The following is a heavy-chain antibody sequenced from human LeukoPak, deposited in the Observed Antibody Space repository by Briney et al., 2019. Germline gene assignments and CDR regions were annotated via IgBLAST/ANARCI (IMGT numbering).Heavy chain of an antibody. J-gene: IGHJ4*02. V-gene: IGHV3-7*04. D-gene: IGHD4-17*01. Sequence: PGGALRLSCAASGFTFSNYWMSWVRQARGEGLEWVANIKQDGRDKYYVGSVKGRFTISRDNTKNSLYLQMNSLRAEDTAVYYFARDTVATTFDYWGQGTLVTVSS. CDR2: IKQDGRDK. CDR1: GFTFSNYW. CDR3: ARDTVATTFDY.